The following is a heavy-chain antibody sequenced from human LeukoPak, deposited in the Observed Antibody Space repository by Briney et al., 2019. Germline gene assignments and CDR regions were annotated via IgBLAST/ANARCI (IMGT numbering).Heavy chain of an antibody. CDR2: INHGGST. V-gene: IGHV4-34*01. Sequence: PSETLSLTCAVYGENFSIYFYSWIRQPPGKGLEWIGEINHGGSTSYNPSLKSRVTISVDTSKNQFSLRLSSVTAADTAVYYCARDGDCSGGNCYRGFDYWGQGTLVTVSS. CDR3: ARDGDCSGGNCYRGFDY. CDR1: GENFSIYF. D-gene: IGHD2-15*01. J-gene: IGHJ4*02.